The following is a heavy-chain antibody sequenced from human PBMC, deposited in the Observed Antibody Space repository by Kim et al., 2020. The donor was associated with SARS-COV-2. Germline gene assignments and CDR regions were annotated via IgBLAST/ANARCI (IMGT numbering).Heavy chain of an antibody. CDR3: ARLGSSSWFNDF. D-gene: IGHD6-13*01. CDR2: K. Sequence: KYYGDTGTGRFTSSRDTAKNSLYLQMNSLRAEDAAVYYCARLGSSSWFNDFWGQGTLVTVSS. V-gene: IGHV3-7*03. J-gene: IGHJ4*02.